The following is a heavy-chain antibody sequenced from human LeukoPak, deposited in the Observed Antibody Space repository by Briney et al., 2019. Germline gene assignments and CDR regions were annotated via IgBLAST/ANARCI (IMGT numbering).Heavy chain of an antibody. CDR2: ISSSGSTI. V-gene: IGHV3-11*04. CDR1: GFTFSDYY. Sequence: PGGSLRLSCAASGFTFSDYYMSWIRQAPGKGLEWVSYISSSGSTIYYADSVKGRFTISRDNAKNSLYLQMNSLRAEDTAVYYCARVQQWELPAGYFDYWGQGTLVTVSS. CDR3: ARVQQWELPAGYFDY. J-gene: IGHJ4*02. D-gene: IGHD1-26*01.